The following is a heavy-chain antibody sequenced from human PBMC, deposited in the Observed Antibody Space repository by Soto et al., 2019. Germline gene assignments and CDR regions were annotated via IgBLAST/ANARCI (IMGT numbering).Heavy chain of an antibody. D-gene: IGHD2-2*01. J-gene: IGHJ4*02. CDR1: GFPFTSYA. CDR2: ISGSGSST. V-gene: IGHV3-23*01. CDR3: AKDRYCSSTSCHQAFDY. Sequence: GGSLRLSCVASGFPFTSYAMSWVRQAPGKGLEWVSVISGSGSSTKYADSVKGRFTISRDSSKTTLYLQMNSLRAEDTAVYYCAKDRYCSSTSCHQAFDYWGQGTLVTVSS.